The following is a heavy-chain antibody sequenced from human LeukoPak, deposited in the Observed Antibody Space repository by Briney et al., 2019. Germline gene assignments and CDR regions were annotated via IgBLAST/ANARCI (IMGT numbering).Heavy chain of an antibody. D-gene: IGHD2-2*01. CDR2: INHSGST. Sequence: SETLSLTCTVSGGSISSSSYYWGWIRQPPGKGLEGIGEINHSGSTNYNPSRKRRVTISEDTSKNQFSLKLSSVTAGDRAVYYRARRVVVAPAAGGDYDYWGQGTLVTVSS. CDR3: ARRVVVAPAAGGDYDY. V-gene: IGHV4-39*07. J-gene: IGHJ4*02. CDR1: GGSISSSSYY.